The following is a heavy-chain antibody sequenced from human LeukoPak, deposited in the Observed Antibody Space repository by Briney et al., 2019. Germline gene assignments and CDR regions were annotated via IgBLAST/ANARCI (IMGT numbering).Heavy chain of an antibody. J-gene: IGHJ4*02. CDR1: GGSLSIGNYY. D-gene: IGHD3-10*01. Sequence: SQTLSLTCSVSGGSLSIGNYYWNWIRQPPGKGPEWIGYVSYSGSTNYNPSLKSRVVISLDKSKNQFSLKLDSVTAADTAVYYCATYGSGSYTGGFDYWGQGTLVTVSS. CDR2: VSYSGST. V-gene: IGHV4-30-4*01. CDR3: ATYGSGSYTGGFDY.